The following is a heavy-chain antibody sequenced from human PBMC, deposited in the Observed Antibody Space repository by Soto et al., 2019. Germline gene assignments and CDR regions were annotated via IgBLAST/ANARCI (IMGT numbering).Heavy chain of an antibody. Sequence: PSETLSPPSPVSGGPLRSGGYYWGWIRPPPGKGGEWIGSIYYSGSTYYNPSLKSRVTISVDTSKNQFSLKLSSVTAADTAVYYCARTDYYYDISGYAPDAFDIWGRGTMVTVSS. CDR3: ARTDYYYDISGYAPDAFDI. V-gene: IGHV4-39*01. CDR1: GGPLRSGGYY. J-gene: IGHJ3*02. D-gene: IGHD3-22*01. CDR2: IYYSGST.